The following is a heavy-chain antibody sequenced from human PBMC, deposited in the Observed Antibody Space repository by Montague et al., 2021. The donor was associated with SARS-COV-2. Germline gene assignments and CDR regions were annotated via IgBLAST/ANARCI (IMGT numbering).Heavy chain of an antibody. Sequence: TLSLTCAVSGDSITSGFYYWSWLRQPAGRGLEWIGRIHTSGSTNYNPSLKTRVTISLDRSKNQFSLILSSVTAADPAVYFCARDFDWQQDPSTDYFHYGMDVWGQGTTVIVSS. CDR2: IHTSGST. CDR3: ARDFDWQQDPSTDYFHYGMDV. D-gene: IGHD3-9*01. CDR1: GDSITSGFYY. J-gene: IGHJ6*02. V-gene: IGHV4-61*02.